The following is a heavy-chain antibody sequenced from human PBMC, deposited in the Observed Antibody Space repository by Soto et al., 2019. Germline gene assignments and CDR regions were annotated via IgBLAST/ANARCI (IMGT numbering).Heavy chain of an antibody. J-gene: IGHJ6*02. V-gene: IGHV3-23*01. Sequence: GGSLRLSCAASGFTFSNYAVTWVRQAPGKGLEWVAIIRGNGGNAYYADSVKGRFTISRDNSKNTLSLQMDSLTTEDTAVYYCARDIMVRGRSYYGMEVWGQGTTVTVSS. CDR3: ARDIMVRGRSYYGMEV. CDR2: IRGNGGNA. CDR1: GFTFSNYA. D-gene: IGHD3-10*01.